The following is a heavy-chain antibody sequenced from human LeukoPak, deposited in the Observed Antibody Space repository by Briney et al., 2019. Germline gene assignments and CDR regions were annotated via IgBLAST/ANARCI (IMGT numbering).Heavy chain of an antibody. Sequence: TGRSLRLSCAASGLTFSSYGMHWVRQAPGKGLEWVAVISYDGSNKYYADSVKGRFTISRDNSKNTLYLQMNSLRAEDTAVYYCAKGGVSSGMDVWGQGTTVTVFS. J-gene: IGHJ6*02. V-gene: IGHV3-30*18. CDR3: AKGGVSSGMDV. D-gene: IGHD5-12*01. CDR1: GLTFSSYG. CDR2: ISYDGSNK.